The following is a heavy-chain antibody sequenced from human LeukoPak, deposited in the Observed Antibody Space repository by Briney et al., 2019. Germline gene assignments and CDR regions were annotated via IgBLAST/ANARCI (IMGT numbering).Heavy chain of an antibody. V-gene: IGHV4-39*01. CDR1: GGSIRNNNYY. CDR3: ARPNVDTAMAELYWFFDV. D-gene: IGHD5-18*01. J-gene: IGHJ2*01. CDR2: IYCSATT. Sequence: PSETLSLTCTVSGGSIRNNNYYWAWIRQPPGKGLEWVGSIYCSATTYYNPSLKSRVTISVHTSKNQFPLKLTSVPAADTALYYCARPNVDTAMAELYWFFDVWGRGTLVTVSS.